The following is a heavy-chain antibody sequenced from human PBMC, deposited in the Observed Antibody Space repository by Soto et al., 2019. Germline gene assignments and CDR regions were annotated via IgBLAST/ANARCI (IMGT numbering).Heavy chain of an antibody. J-gene: IGHJ5*02. D-gene: IGHD2-21*01. CDR2: VKNNGGAT. V-gene: IGHV3-15*07. CDR3: AADLGPAYDSNNWFDP. Sequence: EVQLVESGGDLVKPGGSLRLSCAASGFIFSHAWFHWVRQPPGKGLELVGRVKNNGGATDYAASVKGRFTISRDDSKDTVYLQMSSLTTEDTAIYYCAADLGPAYDSNNWFDPWGQGTLVTVSS. CDR1: GFIFSHAW.